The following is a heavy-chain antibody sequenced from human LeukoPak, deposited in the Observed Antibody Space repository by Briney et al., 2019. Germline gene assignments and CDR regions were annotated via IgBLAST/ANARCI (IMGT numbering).Heavy chain of an antibody. V-gene: IGHV3-33*06. Sequence: PGRSLRLSCAASGFTFSSYGMHWVRRAPGKGLEWVAVIWYDGSNKYYADSVKGRFTISRDNSKNTLYLQMNSLRAEDTAVYYCAKDRIPYSSGYYDGLYWGQGTLVTVSS. CDR2: IWYDGSNK. CDR1: GFTFSSYG. CDR3: AKDRIPYSSGYYDGLY. J-gene: IGHJ4*02. D-gene: IGHD3-22*01.